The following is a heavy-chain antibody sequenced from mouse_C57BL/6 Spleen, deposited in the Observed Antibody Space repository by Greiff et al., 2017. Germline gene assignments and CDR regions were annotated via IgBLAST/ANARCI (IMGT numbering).Heavy chain of an antibody. V-gene: IGHV5-17*01. J-gene: IGHJ2*01. CDR2: ISSGSSTI. CDR1: GFTFSDYG. CDR3: ARGGLSPYFDY. D-gene: IGHD1-1*02. Sequence: EVKLMESGGGLVKPGGSLKLSCAASGFTFSDYGMHWVRQAPEKGLEWVAYISSGSSTIYYADTVKGRFTISRDNAKNTLFLHMTSLRSEDTAMYYCARGGLSPYFDYWGQGTTLTVSS.